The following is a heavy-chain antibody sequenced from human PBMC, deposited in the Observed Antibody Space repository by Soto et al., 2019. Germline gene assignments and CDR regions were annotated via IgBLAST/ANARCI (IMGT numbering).Heavy chain of an antibody. Sequence: GASVKVSCKASGGTFSSYAISWVRQAPGQGLEWMGGIIPIFGTANYAQKFQGRVTITADESTSTAYMELSSLRSEDTAVYYCARGMYYYDSSGYYYFDDWGQGTLVTVSS. CDR1: GGTFSSYA. J-gene: IGHJ4*02. CDR3: ARGMYYYDSSGYYYFDD. CDR2: IIPIFGTA. V-gene: IGHV1-69*13. D-gene: IGHD3-22*01.